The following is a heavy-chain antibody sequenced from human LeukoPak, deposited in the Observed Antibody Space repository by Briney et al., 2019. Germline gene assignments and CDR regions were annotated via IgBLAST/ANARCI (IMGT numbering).Heavy chain of an antibody. CDR2: INPNSGGT. CDR1: GYTFTGYY. CDR3: ARHPGKVTNDWYFAL. V-gene: IGHV1-2*02. J-gene: IGHJ2*01. Sequence: ASVKVSCKASGYTFTGYYMHWVRQAPGQGLEWMGWINPNSGGTNYAQKFQGRVTMTRDTSITTAYMELSRLSSDDTAVYYCARHPGKVTNDWYFALWGRGTLVTVSS. D-gene: IGHD4-23*01.